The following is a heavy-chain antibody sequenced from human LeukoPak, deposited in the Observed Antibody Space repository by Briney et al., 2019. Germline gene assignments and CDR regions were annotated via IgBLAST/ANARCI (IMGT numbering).Heavy chain of an antibody. J-gene: IGHJ5*02. Sequence: PSETLSLTCTVSDGSISSYYWSWIRQPPGKGLEWIGYIYYSGSTNYNPSLKSRVTISVDTSKNQFSLKLSSVTAADTAVYYCGRAGYCTNGVCYKCLDPGGQGTLVPVS. CDR3: GRAGYCTNGVCYKCLDP. CDR2: IYYSGST. D-gene: IGHD2-8*01. V-gene: IGHV4-59*01. CDR1: DGSISSYY.